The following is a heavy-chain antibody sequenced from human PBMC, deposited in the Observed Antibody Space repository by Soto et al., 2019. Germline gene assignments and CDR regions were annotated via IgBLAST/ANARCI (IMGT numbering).Heavy chain of an antibody. D-gene: IGHD2-8*01. CDR1: GGSISSSSYY. V-gene: IGHV4-39*07. Sequence: SETLSLTCTVSGGSISSSSYYWGWIRQPPGKGLEWIGTFYYSGSTYYNPSLKSRVTISVDKSKNQFSLKLSSVTAADTAVYYCARRGYCTNGVCYYGMDVWGQGTTVTVSS. CDR3: ARRGYCTNGVCYYGMDV. J-gene: IGHJ6*02. CDR2: FYYSGST.